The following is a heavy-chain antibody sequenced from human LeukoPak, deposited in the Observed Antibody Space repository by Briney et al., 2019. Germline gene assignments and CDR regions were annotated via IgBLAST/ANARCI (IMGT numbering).Heavy chain of an antibody. CDR2: IFHSGST. J-gene: IGHJ3*02. D-gene: IGHD3-22*01. Sequence: PSGTLSLTCAVSGDSISSSNWWNWVRQPPGKGLEWIGEIFHSGSTNYNPSLKSRVTISVDKSKSQFSLKLSPVTAADTAVYYCARDDDSSGNYRSAFDIWGQGTMVTVSS. CDR3: ARDDDSSGNYRSAFDI. CDR1: GDSISSSNW. V-gene: IGHV4-4*02.